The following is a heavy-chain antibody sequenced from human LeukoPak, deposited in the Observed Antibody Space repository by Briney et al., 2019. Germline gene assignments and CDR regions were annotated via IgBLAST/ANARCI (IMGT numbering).Heavy chain of an antibody. CDR1: GFTFGDYA. CDR3: SRDQTPYY. CDR2: NRSKIYGGTP. J-gene: IGHJ4*02. Sequence: GGSLRLSCTASGFTFGDYAMTWVRQAPGKGLEWVGFNRSKIYGGTPEYAASVKGRFTISRDDSQGIAYLQMNSLITEDTAVYYCSRDQTPYYWGQGTLVTVSS. V-gene: IGHV3-49*04.